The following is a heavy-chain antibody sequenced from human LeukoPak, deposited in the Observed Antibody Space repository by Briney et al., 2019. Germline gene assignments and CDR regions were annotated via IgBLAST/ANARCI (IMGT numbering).Heavy chain of an antibody. J-gene: IGHJ3*02. CDR3: VRDHLWAFDI. V-gene: IGHV3-48*02. Sequence: GRSLRLSCAASGFTFSSYAMHWVRQAPGKGLEWISFITLGGSTDCPDSVRGRFTISRDNARNALYLQMNSLRDDDTAVYYCVRDHLWAFDIWGQGTMVTVSS. CDR1: GFTFSSYA. D-gene: IGHD2-21*01. CDR2: ITLGGST.